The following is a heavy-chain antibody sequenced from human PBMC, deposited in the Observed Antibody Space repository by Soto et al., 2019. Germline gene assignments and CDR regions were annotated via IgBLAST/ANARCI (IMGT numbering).Heavy chain of an antibody. J-gene: IGHJ6*02. CDR1: GFTFSSYA. V-gene: IGHV3-23*01. Sequence: GGSLRLSCAASGFTFSSYAMSWVRQAPGKGLEWVSAISGSGGSTYYADSVKGRFTISRDKSKNTLYLQMNSLRAEDTAVYYCAKDGESIAVAGADDYYYYGMDVWGQGTTVTVSS. CDR3: AKDGESIAVAGADDYYYYGMDV. D-gene: IGHD6-19*01. CDR2: ISGSGGST.